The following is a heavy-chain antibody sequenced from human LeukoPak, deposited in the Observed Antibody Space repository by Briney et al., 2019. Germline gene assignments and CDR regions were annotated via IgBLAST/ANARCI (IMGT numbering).Heavy chain of an antibody. J-gene: IGHJ3*02. CDR3: AKDHSSGYPDAFDI. V-gene: IGHV3-23*01. D-gene: IGHD3-10*01. CDR2: ISGSGSST. CDR1: GFTFSSYA. Sequence: PGGSLRLSCAASGFTFSSYAMSWIRQAPGKGLDWVSAISGSGSSTYYADSVKGRFTISRDNSKNTLYLQMNSLGAEDTAVYYCAKDHSSGYPDAFDIWGQGTMVTVSS.